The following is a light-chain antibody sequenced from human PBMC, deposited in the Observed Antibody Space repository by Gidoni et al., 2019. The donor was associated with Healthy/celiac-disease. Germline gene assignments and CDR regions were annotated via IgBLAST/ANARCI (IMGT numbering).Light chain of an antibody. CDR2: KDS. J-gene: IGLJ2*01. CDR3: QSADSSGVV. CDR1: ALPKQY. V-gene: IGLV3-25*03. Sequence: SYELTQPPSVSVSPGQTARITCAGDALPKQYAYWYQPKPGQAPVLVIYKDSGRPSGIPDRFSGPSSGTTVTLTISGVQAEDEADYYCQSADSSGVVFGGGTKLTVL.